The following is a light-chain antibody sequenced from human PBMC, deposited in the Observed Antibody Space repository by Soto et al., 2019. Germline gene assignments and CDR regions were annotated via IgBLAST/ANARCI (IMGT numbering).Light chain of an antibody. J-gene: IGLJ1*01. CDR2: EGS. CDR1: SNDVGSYNL. Sequence: AALTQPAHVSGSPGQSITISCTGNSNDVGSYNLVSWYQQHPGKAPKLMIYEGSKRPSGVSNRFSGSKSGNTASLTISGLQAEDGADYYCCSYAGSTTYVFGTGNKVTVL. V-gene: IGLV2-23*01. CDR3: CSYAGSTTYV.